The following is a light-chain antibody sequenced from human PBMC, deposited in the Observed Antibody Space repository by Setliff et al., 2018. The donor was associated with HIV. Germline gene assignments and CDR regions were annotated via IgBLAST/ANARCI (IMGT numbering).Light chain of an antibody. J-gene: IGLJ2*01. Sequence: QSALTQPAPVSGSPGQSITISCNGTSSDVGGYDLVSWYQQHPGKVPKIMIYEVSNRPSGVSNRFSGSKSGNTASLTISGLQAEDEADYYCGSYTDSRIVVFGGGTK. V-gene: IGLV2-14*01. CDR3: GSYTDSRIVV. CDR1: SSDVGGYDL. CDR2: EVS.